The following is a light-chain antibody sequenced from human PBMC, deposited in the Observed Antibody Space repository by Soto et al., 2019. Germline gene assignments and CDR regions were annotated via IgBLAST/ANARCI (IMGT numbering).Light chain of an antibody. CDR1: SSDVGVYNY. CDR3: SSYAGSYSYV. Sequence: QSVLTQPRSVSGSPGQSVIISCTGTSSDVGVYNYVSWYQQSPGRAPQLMIYDVNKRPSGVPDRFSGPKSANTASLTISGLQADDEADYYCSSYAGSYSYVFGTGTKVTVL. V-gene: IGLV2-11*01. J-gene: IGLJ1*01. CDR2: DVN.